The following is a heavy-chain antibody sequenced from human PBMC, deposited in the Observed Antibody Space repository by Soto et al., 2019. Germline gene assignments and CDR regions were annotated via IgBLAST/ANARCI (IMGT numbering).Heavy chain of an antibody. J-gene: IGHJ4*02. CDR1: GGSISSGGYY. Sequence: SETLSLTCTVSGGSISSGGYYCICIRQHPGKGLEWIGYIYYSGSTYYNPSLKSRVTISVDTSKNQFSLKLSSVTAADTAVYYCARAPPSETGHFDYWGQGTLVTVSS. CDR2: IYYSGST. D-gene: IGHD2-2*01. CDR3: ARAPPSETGHFDY. V-gene: IGHV4-31*03.